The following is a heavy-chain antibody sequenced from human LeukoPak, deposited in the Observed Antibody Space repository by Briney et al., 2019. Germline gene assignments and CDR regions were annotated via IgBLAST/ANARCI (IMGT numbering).Heavy chain of an antibody. CDR2: IYPGDSDN. J-gene: IGHJ3*02. CDR3: ARPAKSPKPDGFDI. Sequence: GESLKISCKASGYRFTDYWVAWVRQMPGKGLELMVIIYPGDSDNRYTPSFEGQVTISADNSITTAFLQWSSLKASDTAMYYCARPAKSPKPDGFDIRGQGTMVIVSS. V-gene: IGHV5-51*01. CDR1: GYRFTDYW.